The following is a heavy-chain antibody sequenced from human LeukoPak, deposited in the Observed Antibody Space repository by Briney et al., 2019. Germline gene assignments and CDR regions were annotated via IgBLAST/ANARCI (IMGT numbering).Heavy chain of an antibody. CDR1: GASLSSYY. Sequence: SETLSLTCSVSGASLSSYYWSWIRRPPGKELEWIGYIYTGGTTDYNPSLKSRVTMSVDTSSNNVTLNLRSVTTADTAVYYCARLLATRGNWYLDLWGRGTLVTVSS. D-gene: IGHD1-26*01. V-gene: IGHV4-4*09. J-gene: IGHJ2*01. CDR2: IYTGGTT. CDR3: ARLLATRGNWYLDL.